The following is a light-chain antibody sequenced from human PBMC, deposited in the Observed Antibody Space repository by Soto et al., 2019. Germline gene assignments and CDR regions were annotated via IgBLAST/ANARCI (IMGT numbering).Light chain of an antibody. Sequence: DIQMTQSPSTLSASIGDIVTITCRASQNINNWIAWYQQKPGKAPKFLIYDASTLESGVPSRFSGSGFGTEFSLTISSLQPDDFGSYYCQHMRTFGQGTKVEMK. CDR1: QNINNW. CDR2: DAS. CDR3: QHMRT. J-gene: IGKJ1*01. V-gene: IGKV1-5*01.